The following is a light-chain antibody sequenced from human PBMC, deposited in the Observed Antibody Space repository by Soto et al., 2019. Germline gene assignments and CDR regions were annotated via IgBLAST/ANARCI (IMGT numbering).Light chain of an antibody. CDR2: YAS. CDR1: QSVIGSY. CDR3: QKYNSDPVT. V-gene: IGKV3-20*01. J-gene: IGKJ5*01. Sequence: ILWTHSPCTLSLSPVYRATLSFRSVQSVIGSYLAWYQQKPGQAPRLLIYYASSRATGIPDRFSGSGSGTDFTLTISSLQPEDVATYYCQKYNSDPVTFGQGTRLEIK.